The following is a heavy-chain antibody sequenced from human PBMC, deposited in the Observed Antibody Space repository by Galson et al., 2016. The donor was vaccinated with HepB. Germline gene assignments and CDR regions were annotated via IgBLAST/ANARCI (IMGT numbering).Heavy chain of an antibody. D-gene: IGHD3-22*01. J-gene: IGHJ4*02. V-gene: IGHV1-69*01. CDR3: ARGSHYYDSSCPFAY. CDR2: IIPIFATA. Sequence: ISWVRQAPGQGLEWMGRIIPIFATANYAQRFHGRVTITADESTSTAYMELSSLRSEDSAVYYCARGSHYYDSSCPFAYWGQGTLVTVSS.